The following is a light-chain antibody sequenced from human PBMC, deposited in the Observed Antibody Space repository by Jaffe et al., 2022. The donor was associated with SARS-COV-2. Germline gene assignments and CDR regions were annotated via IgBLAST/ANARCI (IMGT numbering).Light chain of an antibody. J-gene: IGKJ1*01. CDR3: QQYNDWPPWT. CDR1: QSVSSN. V-gene: IGKV3-15*01. Sequence: EIVMTQSPGTLSVSPGERATLSCRASQSVSSNLAWYQQKPGQAPRLLIYGASTRATGIPARFSGSGSGTEFTLTISSLQSEDFGVYYCQQYNDWPPWTFGQGTKVEIK. CDR2: GAS.